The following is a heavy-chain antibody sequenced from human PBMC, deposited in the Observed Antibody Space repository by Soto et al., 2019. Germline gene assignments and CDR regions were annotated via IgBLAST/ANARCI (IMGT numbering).Heavy chain of an antibody. V-gene: IGHV3-23*01. Sequence: EVQLLESGGGLVRLGGSLGLSCAPPGLTFSSYAMSWVRQAPGKGLEGVSAISGSGDSTYYADSVKGRFTTSRDNSKNTLYLQMNSLRAEDTAVYYCARRGSGSYYDYWGQGTLVTVSS. J-gene: IGHJ4*02. CDR3: ARRGSGSYYDY. CDR1: GLTFSSYA. D-gene: IGHD1-26*01. CDR2: ISGSGDST.